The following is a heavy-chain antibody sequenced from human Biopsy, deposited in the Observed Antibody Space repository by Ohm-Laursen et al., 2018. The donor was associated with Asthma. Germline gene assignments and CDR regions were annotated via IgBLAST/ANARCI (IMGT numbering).Heavy chain of an antibody. J-gene: IGHJ5*02. CDR3: ARDQTGPLLSARLYNWFDP. CDR2: IIPMFGTT. CDR1: GGSSGNHA. Sequence: ASVKVSCKASGGSSGNHAVGWVRQAPGQGLEWMGGIIPMFGTTKFAPKFQGRVTFTADKSTNTAFMELSSLRSEDTALYFCARDQTGPLLSARLYNWFDPWGQGTLVIVSS. V-gene: IGHV1-69*06. D-gene: IGHD1-26*01.